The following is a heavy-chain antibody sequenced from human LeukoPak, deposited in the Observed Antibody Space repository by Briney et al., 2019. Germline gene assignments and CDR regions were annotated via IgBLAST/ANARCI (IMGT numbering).Heavy chain of an antibody. CDR2: INPSGGST. CDR1: GYTFTSYY. CDR3: ARDLDYGDFLYAFDI. J-gene: IGHJ3*02. Sequence: GALVKVSCKASGYTFTSYYMHWVRQAPGQGLEWMGIINPSGGSTSYAQKFQGRVTMTRDTSTSTVYMELSSLRSEDTAVYYCARDLDYGDFLYAFDIWGQGTMVTVSS. D-gene: IGHD4-17*01. V-gene: IGHV1-46*03.